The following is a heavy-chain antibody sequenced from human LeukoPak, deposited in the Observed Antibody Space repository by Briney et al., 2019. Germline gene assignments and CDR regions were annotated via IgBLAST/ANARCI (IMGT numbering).Heavy chain of an antibody. D-gene: IGHD2-21*01. J-gene: IGHJ6*03. Sequence: GGSLRLSCAASGFTFSSYWMSWVRQAPGKGLEWVANIKQDGSEKYYVDSVKGRFTISRDNAKNSLYLQMNSLRAEDTAVYYCARGPPLGDRGYYYYYMDVWGKGTTVTISS. V-gene: IGHV3-7*04. CDR1: GFTFSSYW. CDR2: IKQDGSEK. CDR3: ARGPPLGDRGYYYYYMDV.